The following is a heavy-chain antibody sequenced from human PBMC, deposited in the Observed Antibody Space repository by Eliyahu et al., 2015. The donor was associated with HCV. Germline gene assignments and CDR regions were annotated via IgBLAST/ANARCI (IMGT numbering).Heavy chain of an antibody. Sequence: EVQLVESGGGLVQPGGSLRLSCAASGFTFSSYWMTWVRQAPGKGLEWVXHIKPDGSEKYFVDSVKGRFTISRDNAKNSLYLQMNSLRAEDTAVYYCAREGSSGFVYYFDFWGQGTLVTVSS. J-gene: IGHJ4*02. CDR1: GFTFSSYW. D-gene: IGHD6-19*01. CDR2: IKPDGSEK. CDR3: AREGSSGFVYYFDF. V-gene: IGHV3-7*01.